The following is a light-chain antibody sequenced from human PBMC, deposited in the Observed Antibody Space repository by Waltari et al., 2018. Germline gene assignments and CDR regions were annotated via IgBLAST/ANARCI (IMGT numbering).Light chain of an antibody. J-gene: IGLJ3*02. CDR2: KAN. Sequence: QTVVTQEPSLSVAPGGTGTLTCALSSDSVSSNSYPSWYQQSPGQTPRTLVYKANIRSSGVPDRFSGSMLGNKAALIITGAQADDESDYYCLLYMGSGIWVFGGGTKLTVL. CDR3: LLYMGSGIWV. V-gene: IGLV8-61*01. CDR1: SDSVSSNSY.